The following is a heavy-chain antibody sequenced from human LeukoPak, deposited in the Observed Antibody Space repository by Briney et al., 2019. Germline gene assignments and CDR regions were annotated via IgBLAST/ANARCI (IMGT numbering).Heavy chain of an antibody. J-gene: IGHJ3*02. D-gene: IGHD6-13*01. Sequence: GASVKVSCKASGYTFTSYGISWVRQAPGQGLEWMGRINPNSGGTNYAQKFQGRVTMTRDTSISTAYMELSRLRSDDTAVYYCARDGVAADAFDIWGQGTMVTVSS. V-gene: IGHV1-2*06. CDR2: INPNSGGT. CDR3: ARDGVAADAFDI. CDR1: GYTFTSYG.